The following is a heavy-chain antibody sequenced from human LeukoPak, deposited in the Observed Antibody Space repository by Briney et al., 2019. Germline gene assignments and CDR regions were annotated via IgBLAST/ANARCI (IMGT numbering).Heavy chain of an antibody. CDR2: ISGSGGNT. V-gene: IGHV3-23*01. Sequence: PGGSLRLSCAASGLTFSSYAMSWVRQAPGKGLEWVSAISGSGGNTYYADSVKGRFTISRDNSKNSLYLQMNSLRAEDSAVYYCAKEVEYCSGGSGYSPGYYFDYWGQGTLVTVSS. CDR3: AKEVEYCSGGSGYSPGYYFDY. D-gene: IGHD2-15*01. CDR1: GLTFSSYA. J-gene: IGHJ4*02.